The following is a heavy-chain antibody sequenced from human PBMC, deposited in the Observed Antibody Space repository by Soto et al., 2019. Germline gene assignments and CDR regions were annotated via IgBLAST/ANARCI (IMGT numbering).Heavy chain of an antibody. CDR1: GGSISNVGYY. Sequence: TLSLTCTVSGGSISNVGYYWSWIRQHPGKGLEWIGYIYYSGGTYYNPSLNSRDTISVDTSKKQFSLKLSSVTAADTAVYYCAASIFGVVPYYYYMDVWGKGTTVTVSS. J-gene: IGHJ6*03. V-gene: IGHV4-31*03. D-gene: IGHD3-3*01. CDR3: AASIFGVVPYYYYMDV. CDR2: IYYSGGT.